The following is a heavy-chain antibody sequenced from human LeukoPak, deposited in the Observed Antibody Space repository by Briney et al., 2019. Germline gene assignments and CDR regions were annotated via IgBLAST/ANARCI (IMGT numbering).Heavy chain of an antibody. Sequence: GGSLRLSCVASGFTFSSYEMNWVRQAPGKGLEWVSYISDTPNTMYYADSVKGRSTISRDNAKNSLFLQMNSLRVDDTAVYYCAREYTGSEYFDYWGQGTLVTVSS. CDR1: GFTFSSYE. D-gene: IGHD5-12*01. CDR3: AREYTGSEYFDY. J-gene: IGHJ4*02. CDR2: ISDTPNTM. V-gene: IGHV3-48*03.